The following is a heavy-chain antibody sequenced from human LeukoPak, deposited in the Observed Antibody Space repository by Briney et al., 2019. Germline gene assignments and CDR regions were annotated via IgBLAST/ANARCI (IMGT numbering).Heavy chain of an antibody. CDR1: GGSISSYY. D-gene: IGHD3-10*01. Sequence: SETLSLTCTVSGGSISSYYWSWIRQPAGKGLEWIGCIYTSGSTNYNPSLKSRVTMSVDTSKNQFSLKLSSVTAADTAVYYCARVRYYYGSGSYDAFDIWGQGTMVTVSS. CDR2: IYTSGST. J-gene: IGHJ3*02. V-gene: IGHV4-4*07. CDR3: ARVRYYYGSGSYDAFDI.